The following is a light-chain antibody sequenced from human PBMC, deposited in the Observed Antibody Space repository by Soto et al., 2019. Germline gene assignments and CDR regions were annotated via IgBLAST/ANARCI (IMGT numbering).Light chain of an antibody. V-gene: IGKV3-15*01. CDR2: GAS. CDR1: QSVSSN. CDR3: QQYNNWPLP. J-gene: IGKJ1*01. Sequence: ESMITQSRATLSVNRGERATRSCRASQSVSSNLAWYQQKPGQAPRLLIYGASTRATGIPARFSGSGSGTEFTLTISCLQSEDFALYYCQQYNNWPLPFGQGTIVDFK.